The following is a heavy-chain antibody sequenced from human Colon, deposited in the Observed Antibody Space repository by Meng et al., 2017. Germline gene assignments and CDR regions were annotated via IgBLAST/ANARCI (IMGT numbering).Heavy chain of an antibody. V-gene: IGHV5-51*01. CDR1: GYSFTTYW. CDR3: ARLSYYYDTSGYYNAWFDP. D-gene: IGHD3-22*01. J-gene: IGHJ5*02. Sequence: KVSCKISGYSFTTYWIAWVRQVPGKGLEWMGMIFPGDSATRFSPSVQGQATLSVDKSISTAYLQWSSLKASDTGIYYCARLSYYYDTSGYYNAWFDPWGQGTLVTVSS. CDR2: IFPGDSAT.